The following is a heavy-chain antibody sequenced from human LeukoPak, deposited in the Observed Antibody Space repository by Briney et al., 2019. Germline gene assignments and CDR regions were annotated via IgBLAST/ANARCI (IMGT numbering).Heavy chain of an antibody. CDR1: GYTFSNYF. CDR3: AKAPFITMVRGVIGWFDP. D-gene: IGHD3-10*01. Sequence: GASVKVSCKASGYTFSNYFIHFVRQAPGQGLEWMGAIIPSGSTTAYSQKFQGRLTLTRDTSTSTVYMEVSSLRSEDTAVYYCAKAPFITMVRGVIGWFDPWGQGTLVTVSS. V-gene: IGHV1-46*01. J-gene: IGHJ5*02. CDR2: IIPSGSTT.